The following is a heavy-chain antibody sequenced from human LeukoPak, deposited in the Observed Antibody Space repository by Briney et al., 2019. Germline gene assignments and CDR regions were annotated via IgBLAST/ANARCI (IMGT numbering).Heavy chain of an antibody. CDR3: AKGLADYYDSRGYPLFQH. CDR2: IRYDGSNK. CDR1: GFTFSSYG. J-gene: IGHJ1*01. Sequence: PGGSLRLSCAASGFTFSSYGMHWVRQAPGKGLEWVAFIRYDGSNKYYADSVKGRFTISRDNSKNTLYLQMNSLRAEDTAVYYCAKGLADYYDSRGYPLFQHWGQGTLVTVSS. D-gene: IGHD3-22*01. V-gene: IGHV3-30*02.